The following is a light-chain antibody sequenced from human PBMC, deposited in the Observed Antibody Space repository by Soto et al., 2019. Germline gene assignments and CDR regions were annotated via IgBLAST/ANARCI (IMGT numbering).Light chain of an antibody. J-gene: IGKJ5*01. CDR3: QVYGISIT. CDR2: DAS. V-gene: IGKV3-20*01. Sequence: EIVLTQSPGSLSLSPGERATLSCRASQSVSNNYLAWYQRKPGQAPRLLIYDASSRPTGIPDRFSGSGSGTDFTLTISRLEPEDFAVYSCQVYGISITFGQGTRLEIK. CDR1: QSVSNNY.